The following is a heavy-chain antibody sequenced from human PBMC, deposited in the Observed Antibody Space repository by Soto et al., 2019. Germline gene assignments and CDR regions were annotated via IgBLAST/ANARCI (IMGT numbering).Heavy chain of an antibody. D-gene: IGHD1-20*01. CDR3: ANKKGEGNWNYFGP. J-gene: IGHJ4*02. CDR1: GFTFSNYA. Sequence: QVQLVESGGGVVQPGRSLRLSCAASGFTFSNYAMHWVRQAPGKGLEWVAIMSGDGSKEYYADSVKGRFTISRDNSKNTLYLQMNSLRAEDTAVYYCANKKGEGNWNYFGPWCQGALVTVSS. CDR2: MSGDGSKE. V-gene: IGHV3-30*18.